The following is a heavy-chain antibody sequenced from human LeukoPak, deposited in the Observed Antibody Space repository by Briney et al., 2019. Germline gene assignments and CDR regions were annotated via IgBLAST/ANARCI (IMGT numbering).Heavy chain of an antibody. J-gene: IGHJ4*02. CDR2: INGSGGGT. Sequence: GGSLSLTCAASGCTFSIYDMTWVRQTPGKGLEWVSTINGSGGGTYYADPERGRFTISRDNCKDTLYLQLNSLRGEDTAIYDCTKASSGDYYTSDSWGQGTLVTVSS. CDR1: GCTFSIYD. D-gene: IGHD4-17*01. CDR3: TKASSGDYYTSDS. V-gene: IGHV3-23*01.